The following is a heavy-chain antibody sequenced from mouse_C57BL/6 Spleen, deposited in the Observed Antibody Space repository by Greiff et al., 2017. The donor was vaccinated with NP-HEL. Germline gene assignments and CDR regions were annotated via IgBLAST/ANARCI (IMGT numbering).Heavy chain of an antibody. CDR2: ISDGGSYT. CDR1: GFTFSSYA. Sequence: EVKLVESGGGLVKPGGSLKLSCAASGFTFSSYAMSWVRQTPEKRLEWVATISDGGSYTYYPDNVKGRFTISRDNAKNNLYLQMSHLKSEDTAMYYCARDELRQYYFDYWGQGTTLTVSS. V-gene: IGHV5-4*01. CDR3: ARDELRQYYFDY. D-gene: IGHD1-1*01. J-gene: IGHJ2*01.